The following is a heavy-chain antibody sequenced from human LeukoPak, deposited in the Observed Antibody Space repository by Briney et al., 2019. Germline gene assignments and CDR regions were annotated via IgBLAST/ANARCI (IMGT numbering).Heavy chain of an antibody. CDR1: GFTFSSYA. CDR2: ISGSGGST. J-gene: IGHJ4*02. V-gene: IGHV3-23*01. D-gene: IGHD2-21*02. Sequence: GGSLRLSCAASGFTFSSYAMSWVRQAPGKGLEWVSAISGSGGSTYYADSVKGRFTISRDNSENTLYLQMNSLRAEDTAVYYCAKGHVVVTAIIVFDYLGQGTLVTVSS. CDR3: AKGHVVVTAIIVFDY.